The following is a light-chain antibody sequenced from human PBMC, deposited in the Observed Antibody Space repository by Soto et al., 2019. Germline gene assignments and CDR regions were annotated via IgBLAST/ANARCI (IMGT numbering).Light chain of an antibody. V-gene: IGLV4-69*01. CDR2: LNSDGSH. CDR3: QTWTTGTVV. J-gene: IGLJ2*01. Sequence: QLVLTQSPSASASLGASVKLTCTLSSGHSSYDIAWHQQQPEKGPRSLMRLNSDGSHSKGDGIPDRFSGSTSGTERYLTISSLQSEDEADYYCQTWTTGTVVFGGGTKVTVL. CDR1: SGHSSYD.